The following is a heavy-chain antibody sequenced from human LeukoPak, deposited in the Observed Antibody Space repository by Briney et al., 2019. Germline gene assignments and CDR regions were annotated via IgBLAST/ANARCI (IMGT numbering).Heavy chain of an antibody. CDR2: ISSSSSYI. Sequence: PGGSLRLSCAASGFTFSSYSMTWVRQAPGKRLEWVSSISSSSSYIYYADSVKGRFTISRDNAKNSLYLQMNSLRAEDTAVYYCARDLKTGTWNFYYGMDVWGQGTTVTVSS. J-gene: IGHJ6*02. CDR3: ARDLKTGTWNFYYGMDV. D-gene: IGHD1-1*01. V-gene: IGHV3-21*01. CDR1: GFTFSSYS.